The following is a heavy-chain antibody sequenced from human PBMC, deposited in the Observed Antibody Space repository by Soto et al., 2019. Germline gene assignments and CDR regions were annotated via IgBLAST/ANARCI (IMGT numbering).Heavy chain of an antibody. D-gene: IGHD3-10*01. J-gene: IGHJ3*02. Sequence: SETLSLTCTVSGGSISSYYWSWIRQPPGKGLEWIGYIYYSGSTNYNPSLKSRVTISVDTSKNQFSLKLSSVTAADTAVYYCARDGGRVRGGDAFDIWGQGTMVTVSS. CDR2: IYYSGST. CDR3: ARDGGRVRGGDAFDI. CDR1: GGSISSYY. V-gene: IGHV4-59*01.